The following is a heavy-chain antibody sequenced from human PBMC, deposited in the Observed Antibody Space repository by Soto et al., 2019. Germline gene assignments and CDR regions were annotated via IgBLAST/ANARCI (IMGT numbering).Heavy chain of an antibody. J-gene: IGHJ5*02. Sequence: SVKVSCKASGGTFSSYTISWVRQAPGQGLEWMGRIIPILGIANYAQKFKGRVTITADKSTSTAYMELSSLRSEDTAVYYCARTGVVPGTGFDPWGQGTLVTVSS. D-gene: IGHD2-2*01. CDR2: IIPILGIA. CDR1: GGTFSSYT. CDR3: ARTGVVPGTGFDP. V-gene: IGHV1-69*02.